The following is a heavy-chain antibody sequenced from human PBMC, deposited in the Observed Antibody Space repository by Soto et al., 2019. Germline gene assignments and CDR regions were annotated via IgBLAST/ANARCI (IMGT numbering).Heavy chain of an antibody. D-gene: IGHD3-16*01. CDR1: GFTSSSYN. CDR3: VKGNLGED. V-gene: IGHV3-23*04. Sequence: EVQLVESGGGLVLPGGSLRLSCAASGFTSSSYNMNWLRQAPGKRLAWVSTLGDNVSTKYADSVKGRFTISRDNSDNTLYLQMNSLRAEDTATYYCVKGNLGEDWGQSNLVNVSS. J-gene: IGHJ1*01. CDR2: LGDNVST.